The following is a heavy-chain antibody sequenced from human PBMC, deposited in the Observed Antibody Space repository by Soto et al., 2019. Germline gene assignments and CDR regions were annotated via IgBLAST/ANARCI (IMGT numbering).Heavy chain of an antibody. CDR2: LSGSGIGK. CDR1: GFSVTSYA. D-gene: IGHD2-8*01. Sequence: GGSLRLSCAASGFSVTSYAMSWLRQAPGKGLEWVSVLSGSGIGKDYADSVKGRFTISRDNSKNMVFLQMNSLRAEDTALYYCAKNGLDNSPSAIDSWGPGTLVTVSS. J-gene: IGHJ4*02. V-gene: IGHV3-23*01. CDR3: AKNGLDNSPSAIDS.